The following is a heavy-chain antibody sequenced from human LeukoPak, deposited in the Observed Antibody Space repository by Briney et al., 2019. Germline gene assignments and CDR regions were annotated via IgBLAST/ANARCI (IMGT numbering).Heavy chain of an antibody. CDR1: GGPISSGGYY. CDR2: IHYSGST. CDR3: ARGVRLGDLSLGY. D-gene: IGHD3-16*02. Sequence: NPSETLSLTCTVSGGPISSGGYYWSWIRQHTGKGLEWIGYIHYSGSTYYNPSLKSRVTISVDTSKNQFSLKLSSVTAADTAVYYCARGVRLGDLSLGYWGQGTLVTVSS. V-gene: IGHV4-31*03. J-gene: IGHJ4*02.